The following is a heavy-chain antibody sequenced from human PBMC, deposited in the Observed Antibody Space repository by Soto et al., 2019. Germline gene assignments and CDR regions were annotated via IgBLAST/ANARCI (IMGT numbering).Heavy chain of an antibody. CDR1: GFTFSSSA. CDR3: AAGLTRRPALGY. CDR2: IVVGSGNT. J-gene: IGHJ4*02. V-gene: IGHV1-58*01. D-gene: IGHD3-16*01. Sequence: SVKVSCKASGFTFSSSAVQWVRQARGQRLEWIGWIVVGSGNTNYAQKFQERVTITRDMSTSTAYMELSSLRSEDTAVYYCAAGLTRRPALGYWGQGTLVTVS.